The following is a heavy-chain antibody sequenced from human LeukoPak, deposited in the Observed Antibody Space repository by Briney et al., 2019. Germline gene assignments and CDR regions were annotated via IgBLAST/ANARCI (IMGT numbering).Heavy chain of an antibody. Sequence: ASVKVSCKASGYTFTGYYMHWVRQAPGQGLEWMGWINPNSGGTNYAQKFQGRVTMTRDTSISTAYMELSRLRSDDTAVYYCARDRAAGPFFDYWGQGTLVTVSS. D-gene: IGHD6-13*01. V-gene: IGHV1-2*02. J-gene: IGHJ4*02. CDR2: INPNSGGT. CDR1: GYTFTGYY. CDR3: ARDRAAGPFFDY.